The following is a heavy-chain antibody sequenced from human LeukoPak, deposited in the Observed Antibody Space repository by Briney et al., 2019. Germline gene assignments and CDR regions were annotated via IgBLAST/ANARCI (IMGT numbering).Heavy chain of an antibody. J-gene: IGHJ4*02. D-gene: IGHD5-18*01. V-gene: IGHV3-21*01. CDR3: ARALSYSYGSMDF. CDR1: GFTFSSYS. CDR2: ISSGSKYI. Sequence: SGGSLRLSCAASGFTFSSYSMNWVRQAPGKGLEWVSSISSGSKYIYNADSVKGRFTISRDNAKNSLYLQMNSLRAEDTAVYYCARALSYSYGSMDFWGQGTLVIVSP.